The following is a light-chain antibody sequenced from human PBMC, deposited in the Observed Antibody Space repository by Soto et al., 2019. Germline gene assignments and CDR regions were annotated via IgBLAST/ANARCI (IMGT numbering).Light chain of an antibody. J-gene: IGKJ1*01. CDR2: GAS. V-gene: IGKV3-20*01. CDR1: QSVSSSY. CDR3: QHYGSSPGT. Sequence: EIVLTQSPGTLSLSPVERATLSCRASQSVSSSYLAWYLQKPGQAPILLIYGASTRATGIPGRFSGSGSGTDFTLTISRLEPEDFAVYYCQHYGSSPGTFGQGTKVEIK.